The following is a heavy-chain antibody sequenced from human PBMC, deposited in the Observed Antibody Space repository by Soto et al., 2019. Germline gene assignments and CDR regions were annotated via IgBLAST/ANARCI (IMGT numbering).Heavy chain of an antibody. J-gene: IGHJ4*02. CDR1: GGSFSGYY. D-gene: IGHD3-9*01. V-gene: IGHV4-34*01. CDR3: ARGGVLRYFDWSTNLRRTDY. Sequence: SETLSLTCAVYGGSFSGYYWSWIRQPPGKGLKWIGEINHSGSTNYNPSLKSRVTISVDTSKNQFSLKLSSVTAADTAVYYFARGGVLRYFDWSTNLRRTDYWGQGTLVTSPQ. CDR2: INHSGST.